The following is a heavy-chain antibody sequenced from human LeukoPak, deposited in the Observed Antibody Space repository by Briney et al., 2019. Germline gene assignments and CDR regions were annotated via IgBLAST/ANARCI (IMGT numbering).Heavy chain of an antibody. CDR2: INHSGSA. CDR1: GGSISSSSYY. D-gene: IGHD5-12*01. Sequence: SETLSLTCSVSGGSISSSSYYWGWIRQPPGKGLEWIGEINHSGSANYNPSLKSRVTISADTSKNQFSLKMRSVTAADTAVYYCARAPEIVTIDYWGQGTLVTVSS. CDR3: ARAPEIVTIDY. J-gene: IGHJ4*02. V-gene: IGHV4-39*07.